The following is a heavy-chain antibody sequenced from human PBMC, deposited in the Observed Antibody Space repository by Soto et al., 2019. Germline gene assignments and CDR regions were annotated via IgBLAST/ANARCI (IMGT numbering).Heavy chain of an antibody. V-gene: IGHV4-34*01. D-gene: IGHD6-13*01. CDR3: GRGRKGDSSSWYVD. Sequence: QVQLQQWGAGLLKPSETLSLTCAVYGGSFSGYYWSWIRQPPGKGLEWIGEINHSGSTNYNPSLKSRVTISVDTSKNQFSLKVSSVTAADTSVYYCGRGRKGDSSSWYVDWGQGTLVTVSS. CDR2: INHSGST. J-gene: IGHJ4*02. CDR1: GGSFSGYY.